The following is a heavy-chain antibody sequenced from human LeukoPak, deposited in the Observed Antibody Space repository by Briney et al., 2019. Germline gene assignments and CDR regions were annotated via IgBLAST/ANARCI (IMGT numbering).Heavy chain of an antibody. Sequence: GGSLRLSCAASGFTFSSYGMHWVRQAPGKGLEWVAVISYDGSNKYYADSVKGRFTISRDNSKNTLYLQMNSLRAEDTAVYYCARDPLGAAAGPNNWFDPWGQGTLVTVSS. J-gene: IGHJ5*02. D-gene: IGHD6-13*01. V-gene: IGHV3-30*03. CDR2: ISYDGSNK. CDR3: ARDPLGAAAGPNNWFDP. CDR1: GFTFSSYG.